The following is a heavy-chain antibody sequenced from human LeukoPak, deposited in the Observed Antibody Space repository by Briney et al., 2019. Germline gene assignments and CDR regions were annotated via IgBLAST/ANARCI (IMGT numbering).Heavy chain of an antibody. Sequence: ASVKVSCKASGYTFTSYGISWVRQAPGQGLEWMGWISAYNGNTNYAQKFQGRVTMTTDTSTSTAYMELRSLRSDDTAVYYCAREEDYYDSSGYYKIFDYWGQGTLVTVSS. CDR3: AREEDYYDSSGYYKIFDY. CDR2: ISAYNGNT. D-gene: IGHD3-22*01. CDR1: GYTFTSYG. V-gene: IGHV1-18*01. J-gene: IGHJ4*02.